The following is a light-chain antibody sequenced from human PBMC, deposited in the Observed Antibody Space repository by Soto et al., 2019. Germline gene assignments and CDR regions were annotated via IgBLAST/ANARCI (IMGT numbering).Light chain of an antibody. J-gene: IGLJ1*01. V-gene: IGLV2-23*02. CDR1: SSDVGSYNL. Sequence: ALTQPASVSGSPGQSITISCTGTSSDVGSYNLVSWYQQHPGKAPKLMIYEVSKRPSGVSNRFSGSKSGNTASLTISGLQAEDEADYYCCSYAGSSTSYVFGTGTKVTVL. CDR2: EVS. CDR3: CSYAGSSTSYV.